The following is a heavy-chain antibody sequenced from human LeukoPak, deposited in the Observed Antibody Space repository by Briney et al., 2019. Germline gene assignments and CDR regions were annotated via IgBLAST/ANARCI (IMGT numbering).Heavy chain of an antibody. CDR2: IYYSGST. V-gene: IGHV4-31*03. J-gene: IGHJ4*02. Sequence: PSETLSLTCTVSGGSISSGGYYWSWIRQHPGKGLEWIGYIYYSGSTYYNPSLRSRVTISVDTSKNQFSLKLSSVTAADTAVYYCAISYRDTFDYWGQGTLVTVSS. CDR1: GGSISSGGYY. D-gene: IGHD5-12*01. CDR3: AISYRDTFDY.